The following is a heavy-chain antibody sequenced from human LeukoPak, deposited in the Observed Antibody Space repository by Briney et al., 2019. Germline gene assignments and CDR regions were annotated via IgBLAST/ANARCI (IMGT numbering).Heavy chain of an antibody. D-gene: IGHD6-19*01. CDR3: ARIPYSRGWYIWYFDL. CDR2: IYYSGST. Sequence: SETLSLTCTVSGGSVSSGSYYWSWIRQPPGKGLEWIGYIYYSGSTNYNPSLKSRVTISVDTSKNQFSLQLSSVTAADAAVYYCARIPYSRGWYIWYFDLCRRGTRAPVSS. V-gene: IGHV4-61*01. CDR1: GGSVSSGSYY. J-gene: IGHJ2*01.